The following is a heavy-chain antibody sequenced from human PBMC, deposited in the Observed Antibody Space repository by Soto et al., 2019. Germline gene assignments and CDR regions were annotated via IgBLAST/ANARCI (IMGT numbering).Heavy chain of an antibody. CDR1: GFSLSTSGEA. CDR2: IYWDDDN. Sequence: QITLKESGPALVKPTQTLTLTCTFSGFSLSTSGEAVGWIRQPPGEALEWLALIYWDDDNRYNPTLKTRLTITKDTCKSQVVLTLTNMDPVDTATYYCAHYVAASPAGWFDPWGQGILVTVSS. CDR3: AHYVAASPAGWFDP. J-gene: IGHJ5*02. D-gene: IGHD3-10*02. V-gene: IGHV2-5*02.